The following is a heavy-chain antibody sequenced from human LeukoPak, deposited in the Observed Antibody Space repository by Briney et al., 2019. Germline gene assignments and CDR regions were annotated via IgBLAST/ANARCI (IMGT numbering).Heavy chain of an antibody. CDR2: ISGSGGST. CDR3: ARDLRSSGSSGYYGLDY. V-gene: IGHV3-23*01. D-gene: IGHD3-22*01. CDR1: GFTFSSYA. J-gene: IGHJ4*02. Sequence: PGGSLRLSCAASGFTFSSYAMSWVRQAPGKGLEWVSAISGSGGSTYYADSVKGRFTISRDNSKNTLYLQMNSLRAEDTAVYYCARDLRSSGSSGYYGLDYWGQGTLVTVSS.